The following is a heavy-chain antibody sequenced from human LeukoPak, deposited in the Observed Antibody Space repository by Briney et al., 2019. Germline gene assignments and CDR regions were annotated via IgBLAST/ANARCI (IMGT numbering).Heavy chain of an antibody. J-gene: IGHJ4*02. V-gene: IGHV4-31*03. CDR1: GGSIGSGGYY. CDR2: IYYSGST. CDR3: ARRGEWELRAGPFDY. Sequence: SGTLSLTCTVSGGSIGSGGYYWSWIRQRPGKGLEWIGYIYYSGSTYYNPSLKSRVTISVDTFQNQFSLKLTSVTAADTAVYYCARRGEWELRAGPFDYWGQGTLVTVSS. D-gene: IGHD1-26*01.